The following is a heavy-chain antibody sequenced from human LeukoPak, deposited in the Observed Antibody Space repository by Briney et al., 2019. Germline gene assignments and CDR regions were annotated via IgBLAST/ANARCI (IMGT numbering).Heavy chain of an antibody. Sequence: GASVKVSCKASGYTFTGYYMHWVRQAPGQGLEWMGRINPNSGGTNYAQKFQGRVTMTRDTSIRTAYMELSRLRSDDTAVYYCARVEGIRQWLVQGAYYFDYWGQGTLVTVSS. CDR1: GYTFTGYY. D-gene: IGHD6-19*01. J-gene: IGHJ4*02. V-gene: IGHV1-2*06. CDR3: ARVEGIRQWLVQGAYYFDY. CDR2: INPNSGGT.